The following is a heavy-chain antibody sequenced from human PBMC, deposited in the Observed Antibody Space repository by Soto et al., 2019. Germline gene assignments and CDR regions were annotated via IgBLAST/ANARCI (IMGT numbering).Heavy chain of an antibody. Sequence: GGSLRLSCAASGFTFSSYGMHWVRQAPGKGLEWVAVISYDGSNKYYADSVKGRFTISRDNSKNTLYLQMNSLRAEDTAVYYCAKDRNWSPTTVTAYYYYYGMDVWGQGTTVTVSS. V-gene: IGHV3-30*18. CDR1: GFTFSSYG. J-gene: IGHJ6*02. CDR3: AKDRNWSPTTVTAYYYYYGMDV. CDR2: ISYDGSNK. D-gene: IGHD4-17*01.